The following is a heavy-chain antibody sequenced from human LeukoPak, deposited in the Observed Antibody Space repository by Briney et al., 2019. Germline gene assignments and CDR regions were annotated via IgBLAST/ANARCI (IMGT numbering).Heavy chain of an antibody. J-gene: IGHJ4*02. V-gene: IGHV3-21*01. Sequence: GGSLRLSCAASGFTFSSYSMNWVRQAPGKGLEWVSSISSSSSYIYYADSVEGRFTISRDNAKNSLYLQMNSLRAEDTAVYYCASDRSVAGPPFDYWGQGTLVTVSS. CDR3: ASDRSVAGPPFDY. D-gene: IGHD6-19*01. CDR1: GFTFSSYS. CDR2: ISSSSSYI.